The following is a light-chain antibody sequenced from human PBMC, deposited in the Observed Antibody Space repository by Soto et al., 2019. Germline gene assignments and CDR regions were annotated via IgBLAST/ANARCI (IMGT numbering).Light chain of an antibody. Sequence: EIVMTQSPATLSLSPGERATLSCRASQSVSNNLAWYHQKPGQAPRLLIYGASTRATGIPARFNGSGSGTEFTLPISSLQSEDFAVYYCQQYNNWWTFGQGTKVEIK. CDR3: QQYNNWWT. J-gene: IGKJ1*01. CDR1: QSVSNN. V-gene: IGKV3-15*01. CDR2: GAS.